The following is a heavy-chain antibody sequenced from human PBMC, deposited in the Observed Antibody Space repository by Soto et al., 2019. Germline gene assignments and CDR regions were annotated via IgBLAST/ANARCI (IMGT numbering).Heavy chain of an antibody. CDR2: IIPIFGTA. D-gene: IGHD2-15*01. CDR1: GGTFSSYA. CDR3: ARDPMKLGYCSGGSCYAKNYYYYYGMDV. J-gene: IGHJ6*02. V-gene: IGHV1-69*13. Sequence: SVKVSCKASGGTFSSYAISWVRQAPGQGLEWMGGIIPIFGTANYAQKLQGRVTITADESTSTAYMELSSLRSEDTAVYYCARDPMKLGYCSGGSCYAKNYYYYYGMDVWGQGTTVTVSS.